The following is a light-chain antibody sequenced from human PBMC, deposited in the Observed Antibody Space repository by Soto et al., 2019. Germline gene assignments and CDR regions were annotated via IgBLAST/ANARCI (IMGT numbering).Light chain of an antibody. CDR3: QQHGSSPLIN. J-gene: IGKJ5*01. V-gene: IGKV3-20*01. Sequence: EIVLAQSPGTLCFSPGERATLSCRSSQSVSSSYLAWYQQKPGQAPRLLIYGASSRATGIPDRFSGSGSGTDFTLTIRRLEPEDFAVYYCQQHGSSPLINCGQGKRRAIK. CDR2: GAS. CDR1: QSVSSSY.